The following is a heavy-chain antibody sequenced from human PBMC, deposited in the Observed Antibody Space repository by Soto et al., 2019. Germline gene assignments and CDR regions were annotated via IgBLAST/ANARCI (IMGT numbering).Heavy chain of an antibody. CDR1: GYSFTTYL. CDR2: IYPADSDT. V-gene: IGHV5-51*03. Sequence: GESLKISCKGSGYSFTTYLIAWVRQVPGKGLEWMGIIYPADSDTRYSPSFQGQVTISADKSISTAYLQWSSLKASDTAMYYCARSHCSGGSCYSEVYYGMDVWGQGTTVT. D-gene: IGHD2-15*01. CDR3: ARSHCSGGSCYSEVYYGMDV. J-gene: IGHJ6*02.